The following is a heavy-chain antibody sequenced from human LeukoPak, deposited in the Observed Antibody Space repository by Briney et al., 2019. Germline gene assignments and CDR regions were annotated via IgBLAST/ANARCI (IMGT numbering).Heavy chain of an antibody. CDR3: ARDLNDYGVAFDI. Sequence: ASVKVSCKASGYTFTGYYMHWVRQAPGQGLEWMGWINPNSGGTNYAQKLQGRVTMTTDTSTSTAYMELRSLRSDDTAVYYCARDLNDYGVAFDIWGQGTMVTVSS. V-gene: IGHV1-2*02. CDR2: INPNSGGT. CDR1: GYTFTGYY. D-gene: IGHD4-17*01. J-gene: IGHJ3*02.